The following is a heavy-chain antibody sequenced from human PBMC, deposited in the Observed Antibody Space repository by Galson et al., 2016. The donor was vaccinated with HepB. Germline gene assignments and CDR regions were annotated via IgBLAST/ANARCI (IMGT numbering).Heavy chain of an antibody. D-gene: IGHD6-13*01. Sequence: SLRLSCAASRFSFVSFWMHWVRQTPGKGLVWVSRISPDGTTTNYADSVQGRFTISRDNAQNTLYLQMNSLRAEDSSVYYCVRSWGVHGGTWSFDYWGQGTLVTVSS. CDR1: RFSFVSFW. CDR2: ISPDGTTT. J-gene: IGHJ4*02. CDR3: VRSWGVHGGTWSFDY. V-gene: IGHV3-74*01.